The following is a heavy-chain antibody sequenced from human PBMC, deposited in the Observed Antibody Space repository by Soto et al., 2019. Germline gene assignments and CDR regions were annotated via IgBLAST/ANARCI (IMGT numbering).Heavy chain of an antibody. CDR3: ARAAMGGSSWPFDY. V-gene: IGHV4-4*02. CDR1: GGSISSSNW. D-gene: IGHD6-13*01. J-gene: IGHJ4*02. CDR2: IYHSGST. Sequence: SETLSLTCAVSGGSISSSNWWSWVRQPPGKGLEWIGEIYHSGSTNYNPSLKSRVTISVDKSKNQFSLKLSSVTAADTAVYYRARAAMGGSSWPFDYWGQGTLVTVSS.